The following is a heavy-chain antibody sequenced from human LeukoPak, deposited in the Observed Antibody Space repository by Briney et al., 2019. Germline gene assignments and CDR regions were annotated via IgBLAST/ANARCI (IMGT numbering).Heavy chain of an antibody. J-gene: IGHJ4*02. D-gene: IGHD3-16*01. CDR1: GGSISSYY. V-gene: IGHV4-59*12. CDR2: IYYSGST. CDR3: ARGPLRLGEDYFDY. Sequence: SETLSLTCTVSGGSISSYYWSWIRQPPGKGLEWIGYIYYSGSTNYNPSLKSRVTISVDTSKNQFSLKLSSVTAADTAVYYCARGPLRLGEDYFDYWGQGTLVTVSS.